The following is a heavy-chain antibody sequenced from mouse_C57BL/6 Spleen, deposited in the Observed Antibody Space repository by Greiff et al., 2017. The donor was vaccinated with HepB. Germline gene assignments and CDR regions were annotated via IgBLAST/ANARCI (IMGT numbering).Heavy chain of an antibody. CDR2: IDPSDSYT. V-gene: IGHV1-69*01. J-gene: IGHJ3*01. D-gene: IGHD1-1*01. Sequence: QQSCKASGYTFTSYWMHWVKQRPGQGLEWIGEIDPSDSYTNYNQKFKGKSTLTVDKSSSTAYMQLSSLTSEDSAVYYCARGYYGSSRGAWFAYWGQGTLVTVSA. CDR1: GYTFTSYW. CDR3: ARGYYGSSRGAWFAY.